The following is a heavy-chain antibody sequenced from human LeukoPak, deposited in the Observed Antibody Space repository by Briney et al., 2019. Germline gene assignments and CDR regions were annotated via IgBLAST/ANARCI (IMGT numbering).Heavy chain of an antibody. CDR3: ARGGNRFGGFYFDY. V-gene: IGHV4-31*03. Sequence: SQTLSLTCTVSADSLSSGGHYWAWIRQLPGKGLESIGFIHHSGSSRHNPSLKDRVAISVDASRKQFALRLSSVTAADTAIYYCARGGNRFGGFYFDYWGQGIQVIGSS. CDR2: IHHSGSS. CDR1: ADSLSSGGHY. J-gene: IGHJ4*02. D-gene: IGHD3-10*01.